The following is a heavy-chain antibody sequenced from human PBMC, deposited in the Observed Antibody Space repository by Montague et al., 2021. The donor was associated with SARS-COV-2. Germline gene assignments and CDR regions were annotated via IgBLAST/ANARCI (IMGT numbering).Heavy chain of an antibody. V-gene: IGHV6-1*01. CDR1: GDSVSSNSAI. J-gene: IGHJ6*02. CDR2: TYYRSKWYN. CDR3: ARLEYGMDV. Sequence: CAISGDSVSSNSAIWSWIRQSPSAGLEWLGRTYYRSKWYNDHAVSVKSRISINPDTSKNQFSLQLNSVTPDDTAVYYCARLEYGMDVWGQGTTVTVSS.